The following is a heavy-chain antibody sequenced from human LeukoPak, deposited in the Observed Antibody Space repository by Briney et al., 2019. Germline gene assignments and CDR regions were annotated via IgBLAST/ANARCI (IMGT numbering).Heavy chain of an antibody. CDR1: GGSISSYY. CDR3: ARPLSRGSDDAFDI. V-gene: IGHV4-59*08. CDR2: IYYSGST. Sequence: PSETLSLTCTVSGGSISSYYWNWIRQPPGKGLEWIGYIYYSGSTNYNPSLKSRVTISVDTSKNQFSLKLSSVTAADTAVYYCARPLSRGSDDAFDIWGQGTMVTVSS. J-gene: IGHJ3*02. D-gene: IGHD2-15*01.